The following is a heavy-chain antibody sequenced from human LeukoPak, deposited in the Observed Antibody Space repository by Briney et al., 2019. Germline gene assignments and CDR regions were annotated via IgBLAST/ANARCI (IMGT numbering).Heavy chain of an antibody. J-gene: IGHJ5*02. CDR2: IIPILGIA. CDR1: GGTFSSYA. V-gene: IGHV1-69*04. Sequence: SVKVSCTASGGTFSSYAISWVRQAPGQGLEWMGRIIPILGIANYAQKFQGRVTITADKSTSTAYMELSSLRSEDTAVYYCARDPSPTGVNWFDPWGQGTLVTVSS. D-gene: IGHD7-27*01. CDR3: ARDPSPTGVNWFDP.